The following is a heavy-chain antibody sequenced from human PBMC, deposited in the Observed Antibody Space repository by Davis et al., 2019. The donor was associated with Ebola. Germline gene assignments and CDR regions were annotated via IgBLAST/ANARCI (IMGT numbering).Heavy chain of an antibody. CDR3: ARGFSIGRLPDY. V-gene: IGHV5-51*01. Sequence: GESLKISCKGSGYNFATYWIGWVRQMPGKGLEWMGIIYPGDSDTRYSPSFQGQVTISADKSINTAYLQWNSLKASDAAMYYCARGFSIGRLPDYWGQGTLVTVSS. CDR1: GYNFATYW. CDR2: IYPGDSDT. J-gene: IGHJ4*02.